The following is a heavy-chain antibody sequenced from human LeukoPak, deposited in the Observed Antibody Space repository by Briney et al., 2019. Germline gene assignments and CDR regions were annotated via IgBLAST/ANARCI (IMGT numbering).Heavy chain of an antibody. CDR2: IPYDGSNK. CDR1: GFTFSSYA. CDR3: ARAKLYYYGSGPMDV. Sequence: GRSLRLSCAASGFTFSSYAMHWVRQAPGKGLEWVAVIPYDGSNKYYADSVKGRFTISRDNSKNTLYLQMNSLRAEDTAVYYCARAKLYYYGSGPMDVWGKGTTVTVSS. V-gene: IGHV3-30*04. J-gene: IGHJ6*04. D-gene: IGHD3-10*01.